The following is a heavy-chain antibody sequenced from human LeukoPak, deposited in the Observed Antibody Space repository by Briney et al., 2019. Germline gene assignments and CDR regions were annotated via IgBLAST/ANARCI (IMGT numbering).Heavy chain of an antibody. CDR3: ARGYGGKSALGY. CDR1: GGPFSGYY. D-gene: IGHD4-23*01. CDR2: IKHTENT. V-gene: IGHV4-34*01. Sequence: SEPLSLTCAVYGGPFSGYYWIGPRQPPGKGLEGVGDIKHTENTNYNPSLKRRVTISVDTSKNQFFLKLSSVAAADTAVYFCARGYGGKSALGYWGQGTLVTVSS. J-gene: IGHJ4*02.